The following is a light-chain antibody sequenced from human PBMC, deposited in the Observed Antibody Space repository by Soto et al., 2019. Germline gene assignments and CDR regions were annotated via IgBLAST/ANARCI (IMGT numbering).Light chain of an antibody. Sequence: EIVMTQSPATLSVSPGERATLSCRASQSVSGNLAWYQQRPGQAPRLLIYGASTRASGIPARFSGSGSGTEFTLTITSLQSEDFAVYYCQQYDNWPPLTFGGGTKVEIK. V-gene: IGKV3-15*01. CDR1: QSVSGN. CDR3: QQYDNWPPLT. J-gene: IGKJ4*01. CDR2: GAS.